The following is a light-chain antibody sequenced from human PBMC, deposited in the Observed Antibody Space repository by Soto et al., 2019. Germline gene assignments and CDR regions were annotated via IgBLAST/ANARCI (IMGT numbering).Light chain of an antibody. CDR3: QQRSNWPLT. CDR1: QSVSSN. J-gene: IGKJ4*01. Sequence: EIVMTQSPATLSVSPGERATLSCRASQSVSSNLAWYQQKPGQAPRLLIYDASNRATDIPARFSGSGSGTDFTLTISSLEPEDFAVYYCQQRSNWPLTFGGGTKVDI. V-gene: IGKV3-11*01. CDR2: DAS.